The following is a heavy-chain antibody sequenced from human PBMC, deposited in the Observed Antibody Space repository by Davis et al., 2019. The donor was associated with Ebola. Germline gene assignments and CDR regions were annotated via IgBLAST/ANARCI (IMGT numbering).Heavy chain of an antibody. CDR1: GFTFSNYA. CDR2: ISNSGGST. CDR3: GGAAASTYYYYAMDV. D-gene: IGHD6-13*01. V-gene: IGHV3-23*01. J-gene: IGHJ6*02. Sequence: PGGSLRLSCAASGFTFSNYAMSWVRQAPGKGLEWVSGISNSGGSTYYADSVKGRFTISRDNSKNTVYLQMNSLRAEDTAVYYCGGAAASTYYYYAMDVCGQGTTVTVSS.